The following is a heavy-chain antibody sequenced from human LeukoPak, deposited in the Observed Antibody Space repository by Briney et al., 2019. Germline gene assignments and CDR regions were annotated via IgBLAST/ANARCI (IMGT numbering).Heavy chain of an antibody. CDR2: ISGSGGST. J-gene: IGHJ5*02. V-gene: IGHV3-23*01. CDR3: AKGLRGYSYGPYNWFDP. CDR1: GFTFSRYV. Sequence: GGSLRLSCAASGFTFSRYVMSWVRQAPGKGLEWVSAISGSGGSTYYADSVKGRFTISRDNSKNTLYLQMNSLRAEDTAVYYCAKGLRGYSYGPYNWFDPWGQGTLVTVSS. D-gene: IGHD5-18*01.